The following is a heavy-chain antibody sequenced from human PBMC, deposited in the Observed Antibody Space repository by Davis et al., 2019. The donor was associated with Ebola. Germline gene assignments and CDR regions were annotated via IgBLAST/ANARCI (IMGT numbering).Heavy chain of an antibody. CDR2: VSGHNGHT. V-gene: IGHV1-18*01. CDR3: AREPTFPCGGDCSDDY. J-gene: IGHJ4*02. Sequence: ASVKVSCKASGGIFSNYAISWVRQAPGQGLEWMGWVSGHNGHTDYAHNFQGRVTMTTDTSTSTAYMELRSLTSDDTAIYYCAREPTFPCGGDCSDDYWGPGTLVTVSS. D-gene: IGHD2-21*02. CDR1: GGIFSNYA.